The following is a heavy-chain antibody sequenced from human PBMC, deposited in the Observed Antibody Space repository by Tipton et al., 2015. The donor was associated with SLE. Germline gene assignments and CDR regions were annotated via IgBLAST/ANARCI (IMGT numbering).Heavy chain of an antibody. D-gene: IGHD4-17*01. J-gene: IGHJ6*02. CDR2: LDDSGGT. Sequence: TLSLTCTVSGDSMSSGSHYWGWFRQPPGKGLEWIGALDDSGGTHRNPSLKSRVTLSVATSNNHFSLSLNSVTAADTAVYYCARQERLRHYYGMEVWGRGTTVTVSS. CDR1: GDSMSSGSHY. CDR3: ARQERLRHYYGMEV. V-gene: IGHV4-39*01.